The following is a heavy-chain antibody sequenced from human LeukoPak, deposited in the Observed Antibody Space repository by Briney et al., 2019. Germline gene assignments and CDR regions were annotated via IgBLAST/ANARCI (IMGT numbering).Heavy chain of an antibody. D-gene: IGHD4-17*01. CDR2: INHSGST. CDR1: GASFSGYY. Sequence: SETLSLTCAVYGASFSGYYWSWIRQPPGKGLEWIGEINHSGSTNYNPSLKSRVTISVDTSKNQFSLKLSSVTAADTAVYYCARLYGDGFYYYYYYMDVWGKGTTVTVSS. CDR3: ARLYGDGFYYYYYYMDV. J-gene: IGHJ6*03. V-gene: IGHV4-34*01.